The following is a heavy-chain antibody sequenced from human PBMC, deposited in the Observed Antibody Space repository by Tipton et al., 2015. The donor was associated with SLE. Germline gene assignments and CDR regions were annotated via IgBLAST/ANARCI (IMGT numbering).Heavy chain of an antibody. CDR3: TTTPTLVAAGQGDD. CDR1: GGSISSHY. Sequence: TLSLTCTVSGGSISSHYWSWIRQPPGKGLEWIGYISNSETTNYNPSLKSRVTISVDTSKNQFSLKLRSVTAADTAVYYCTTTPTLVAAGQGDDWGQGTLVTVSS. D-gene: IGHD6-13*01. J-gene: IGHJ4*02. CDR2: ISNSETT. V-gene: IGHV4-59*11.